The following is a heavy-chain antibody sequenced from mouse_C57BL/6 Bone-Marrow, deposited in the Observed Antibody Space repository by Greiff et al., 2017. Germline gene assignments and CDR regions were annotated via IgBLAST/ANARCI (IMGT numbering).Heavy chain of an antibody. D-gene: IGHD2-4*01. Sequence: QVQLQQPGAELVKPGASVTLSCKASGYTFTSYWMHWVKQRPGQGLEWIGMIHPNSGSTNYNEKFKSKATLTVDKSSSTDYMQLSSLTSEDSAVYYCARSGYDYAFDYWGQGTTLTVSS. CDR1: GYTFTSYW. V-gene: IGHV1-64*01. CDR2: IHPNSGST. CDR3: ARSGYDYAFDY. J-gene: IGHJ2*01.